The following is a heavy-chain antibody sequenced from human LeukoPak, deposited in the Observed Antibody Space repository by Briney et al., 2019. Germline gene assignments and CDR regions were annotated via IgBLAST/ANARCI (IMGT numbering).Heavy chain of an antibody. Sequence: SETLSLTCAVYGGSFSGYYWSWIRQPPGKGLEWIGEINHSGSTNYNPSLKSRVTISVDTSKNQFSLKLSSVTAADTAVYYCARADYYGSRSLQPWGQGTLVTVSS. CDR3: ARADYYGSRSLQP. V-gene: IGHV4-34*01. CDR1: GGSFSGYY. CDR2: INHSGST. D-gene: IGHD3-10*01. J-gene: IGHJ5*02.